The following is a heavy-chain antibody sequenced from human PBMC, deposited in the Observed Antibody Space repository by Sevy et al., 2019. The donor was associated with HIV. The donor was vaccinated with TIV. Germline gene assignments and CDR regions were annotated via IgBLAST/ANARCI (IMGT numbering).Heavy chain of an antibody. V-gene: IGHV3-7*01. CDR1: RFTFTNFW. CDR2: IKEDGSEK. CDR3: ARDRDCSGGRCYSGWFDP. J-gene: IGHJ5*02. D-gene: IGHD2-15*01. Sequence: GGSLRLSCAAYRFTFTNFWMTWVRQAPGKGLEWVANIKEDGSEKYYVDSVKGRFTISRDNAKNSLFLQMNSLRAEDTAVYYGARDRDCSGGRCYSGWFDPWGQGTLVTVSS.